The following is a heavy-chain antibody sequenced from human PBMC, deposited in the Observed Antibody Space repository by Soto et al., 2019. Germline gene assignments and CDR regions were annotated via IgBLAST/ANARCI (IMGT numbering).Heavy chain of an antibody. V-gene: IGHV1-18*01. CDR2: ISTYNGKT. CDR3: ARRAFPGQWELPGFDP. J-gene: IGHJ5*02. CDR1: GYTFTSTG. D-gene: IGHD1-26*01. Sequence: ASVKVSCKASGYTFTSTGISWVRQAPGQGLEWMGWISTYNGKTTYARKFQGRVTMTMDTSTSTAYMDLRSLRSDDTAVYYCARRAFPGQWELPGFDPWGQGTLVTVSS.